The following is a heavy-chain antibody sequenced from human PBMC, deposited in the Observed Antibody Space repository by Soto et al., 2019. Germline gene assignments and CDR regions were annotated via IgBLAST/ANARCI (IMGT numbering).Heavy chain of an antibody. CDR3: ARSDGYNFNWLDS. CDR1: GYTFATDD. D-gene: IGHD2-21*01. J-gene: IGHJ5*01. V-gene: IGHV1-8*01. Sequence: QVQLVQSGAEVKTPGASVKVSCKSSGYTFATDDINGVRQAPGQGLEWMGWMNPNSGNTGYAQKFQGRLTMTRDTALSVAHMELSSLRNEETAVYYCARSDGYNFNWLDSWGQGTLVTVSA. CDR2: MNPNSGNT.